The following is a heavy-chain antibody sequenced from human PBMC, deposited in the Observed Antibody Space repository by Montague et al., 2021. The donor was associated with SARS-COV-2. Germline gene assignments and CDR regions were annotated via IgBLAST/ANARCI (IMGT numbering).Heavy chain of an antibody. V-gene: IGHV6-1*01. D-gene: IGHD1-14*01. CDR3: TRSWGWKEPHYYFDH. J-gene: IGHJ4*02. CDR1: GDSVSSNSAA. Sequence: CAISGDSVSSNSAAWNWIRQSPSRGLEWLGRTYFGSKWYSEYAFSVKGRITINADTSTNQFSLQVNPVTPEDTAIYYCTRSWGWKEPHYYFDHWGQGALVIVSS. CDR2: TYFGSKWYS.